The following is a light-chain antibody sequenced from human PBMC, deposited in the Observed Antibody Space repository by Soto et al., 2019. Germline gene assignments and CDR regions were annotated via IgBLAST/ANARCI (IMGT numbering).Light chain of an antibody. J-gene: IGLJ1*01. Sequence: QSAMTQPASVSGSPGESITISCTGTSSDVGGYNSVSWYQHHPGKAPKLILYDVADRPSGVSYRFSGSNSGNTASLTISGLQAAYEDDYFCSSFTSSMTNVFGSGTKLTVL. CDR1: SSDVGGYNS. V-gene: IGLV2-14*03. CDR3: SSFTSSMTNV. CDR2: DVA.